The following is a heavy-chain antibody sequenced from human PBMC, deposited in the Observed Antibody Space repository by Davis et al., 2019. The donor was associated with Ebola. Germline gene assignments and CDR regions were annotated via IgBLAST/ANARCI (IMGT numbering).Heavy chain of an antibody. J-gene: IGHJ5*02. CDR1: GLTFSNAW. CDR3: ARDCRRGYDYVWGSSTNWFDP. CDR2: ISSSGSTI. V-gene: IGHV3-11*01. D-gene: IGHD3-16*01. Sequence: GGSLRLSCAASGLTFSNAWLSWIRQAPGKGLEWVSYISSSGSTIYYADSVKGRFTISRDNAKNSLYLQMNSLRAEDTAVYYCARDCRRGYDYVWGSSTNWFDPWGQGTLVTVS.